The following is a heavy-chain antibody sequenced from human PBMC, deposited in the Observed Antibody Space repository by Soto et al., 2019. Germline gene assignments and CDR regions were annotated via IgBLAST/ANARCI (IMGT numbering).Heavy chain of an antibody. Sequence: GGSLRLSCVASGFTFSSYSMNWVRQAPGKGLEWVSYISSSSSTIHYADSVKGRFTISRDNAKNSLYLQMNSLRDEDTAVYYCARGSSGWYDYWGQGTLVTVSS. J-gene: IGHJ4*02. V-gene: IGHV3-48*02. CDR3: ARGSSGWYDY. CDR2: ISSSSSTI. CDR1: GFTFSSYS. D-gene: IGHD6-19*01.